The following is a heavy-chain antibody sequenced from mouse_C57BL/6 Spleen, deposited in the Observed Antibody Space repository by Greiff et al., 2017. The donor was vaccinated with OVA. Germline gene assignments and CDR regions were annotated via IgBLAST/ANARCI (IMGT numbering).Heavy chain of an antibody. V-gene: IGHV1-52*01. J-gene: IGHJ4*01. CDR2: IDPSDSET. D-gene: IGHD2-5*01. CDR3: AITEAAAYDSNCEAMDY. Sequence: QVQLQQPGAELVRPGSSVKLSCKASGYTFTSYWMHWVKQRPIQGLEWIGRIDPSDSETNYNEQFKDKATMTVDKSSSTAYMQHSSLTAEASAVLYSAITEAAAYDSNCEAMDYWGQGTSVTVSS. CDR1: GYTFTSYW.